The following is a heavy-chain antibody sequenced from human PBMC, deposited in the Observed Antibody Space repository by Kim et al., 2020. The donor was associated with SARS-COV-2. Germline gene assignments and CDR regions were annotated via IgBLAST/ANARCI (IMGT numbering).Heavy chain of an antibody. Sequence: NPSLKSRVTISVDTSKNQFSLKLSSVTAADTAVYYCAREPHYDSSGYEDYWGQGTLVTVSS. D-gene: IGHD3-22*01. V-gene: IGHV4-34*01. J-gene: IGHJ4*02. CDR3: AREPHYDSSGYEDY.